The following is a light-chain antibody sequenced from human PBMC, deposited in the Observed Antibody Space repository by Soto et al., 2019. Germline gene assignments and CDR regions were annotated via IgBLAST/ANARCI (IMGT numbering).Light chain of an antibody. V-gene: IGKV3-20*01. J-gene: IGKJ4*01. Sequence: EIVLTQSPGTLSLSPGERATLSSRGSQSVGNNYLAWYQQKPGQAPRLLISDASSRATGIPDRFSGSGSGTDFTLTISRLEPEDFAVYYCQQCSSSPLTFGGGTKVEIK. CDR3: QQCSSSPLT. CDR1: QSVGNNY. CDR2: DAS.